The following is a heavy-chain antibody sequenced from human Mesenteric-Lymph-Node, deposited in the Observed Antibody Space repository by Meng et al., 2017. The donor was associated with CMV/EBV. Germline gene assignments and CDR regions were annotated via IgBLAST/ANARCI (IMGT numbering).Heavy chain of an antibody. Sequence: GESLKISCAASGFTFSNYAMLWVRQAPGKGLEWVAFIRYDGSNKYYADSVKGRFTISRDNSKNTLYLQMNSLRAEDTAVYYCAKDHDSNYYYYYGMDVWGQGTTVTVSS. J-gene: IGHJ6*02. V-gene: IGHV3-30*02. D-gene: IGHD4-11*01. CDR3: AKDHDSNYYYYYGMDV. CDR2: IRYDGSNK. CDR1: GFTFSNYA.